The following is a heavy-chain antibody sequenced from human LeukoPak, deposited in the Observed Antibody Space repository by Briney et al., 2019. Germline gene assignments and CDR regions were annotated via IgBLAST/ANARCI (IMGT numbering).Heavy chain of an antibody. D-gene: IGHD6-19*01. Sequence: PGGSLRLSCAASGFTFSSHAMSWVRQAPEKGLEWVSAINGGGDRRYYADSVKGRFTISRDNSKNTLYLQMNNLRAEDTAIYFCARGPLTEVAGTTWDYWGQGTLVTVSS. J-gene: IGHJ4*02. CDR2: INGGGDRR. CDR1: GFTFSSHA. CDR3: ARGPLTEVAGTTWDY. V-gene: IGHV3-23*01.